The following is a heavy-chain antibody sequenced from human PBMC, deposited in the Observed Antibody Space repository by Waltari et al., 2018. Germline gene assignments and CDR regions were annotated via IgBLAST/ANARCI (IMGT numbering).Heavy chain of an antibody. CDR3: ARARYSYGPGDYYYMDV. V-gene: IGHV3-13*01. CDR1: GFTFSSYD. CDR2: IGTAGDT. D-gene: IGHD5-18*01. Sequence: EVQLVESGGGLVQPGGSLRLSCAASGFTFSSYDMHWVRQATGKGLEWVSAIGTAGDTYYPGSVKGRFTSSRENAKNSLYLQMNSLRAGDTAVYYCARARYSYGPGDYYYMDVWGKGTTVTVSS. J-gene: IGHJ6*03.